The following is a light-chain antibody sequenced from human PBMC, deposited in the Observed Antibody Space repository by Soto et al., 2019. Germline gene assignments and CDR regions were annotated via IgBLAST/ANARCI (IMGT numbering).Light chain of an antibody. Sequence: EILLTQSPRTLSLSPGEGVTLSCRASQCVTVNSLAWYQQKPGQAPRLLIYAASTRAAAVPDRFTGSGSGTDFALTISRLEPEDFGVYYCQQYGDSPLTSGPGTKVDIK. CDR2: AAS. V-gene: IGKV3-20*01. CDR3: QQYGDSPLT. J-gene: IGKJ3*01. CDR1: QCVTVNS.